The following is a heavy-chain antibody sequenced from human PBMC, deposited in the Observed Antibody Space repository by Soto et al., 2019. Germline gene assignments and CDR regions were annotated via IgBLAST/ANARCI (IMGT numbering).Heavy chain of an antibody. CDR1: GGSISNYY. Sequence: SETLSLTCTVSGGSISNYYWSWIRQPPGKGLEWIAYINYKGDTRYNPSLKSRLTVSVDASENQFSLKLSSVTAADTALYYCASERPDCARLDTWGQGTLVTASS. CDR2: INYKGDT. D-gene: IGHD2-21*01. J-gene: IGHJ5*02. V-gene: IGHV4-59*08. CDR3: ASERPDCARLDT.